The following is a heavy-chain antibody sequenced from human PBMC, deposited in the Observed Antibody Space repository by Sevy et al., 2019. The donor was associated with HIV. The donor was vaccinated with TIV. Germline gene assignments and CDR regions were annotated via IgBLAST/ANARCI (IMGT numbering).Heavy chain of an antibody. V-gene: IGHV3-30-3*01. CDR1: GFTFSSYA. Sequence: GGSLRLSCAASGFTFSSYAMHWVRQAPGKGLEWVVVISYDGSNKYYADSVKGRFTISRDNSKNTLYLQMNSLRAEDTAVYYCARRRYSSGWENFDYWGQGTLVTVSS. J-gene: IGHJ4*02. D-gene: IGHD6-19*01. CDR3: ARRRYSSGWENFDY. CDR2: ISYDGSNK.